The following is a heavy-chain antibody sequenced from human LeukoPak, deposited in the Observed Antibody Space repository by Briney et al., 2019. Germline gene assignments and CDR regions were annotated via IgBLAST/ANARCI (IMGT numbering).Heavy chain of an antibody. CDR2: NNSDDFNT. CDR1: RFTFITYW. D-gene: IGHD1-26*01. V-gene: IGHV3-74*01. CDR3: ARDPYSGSYGAYYYYYMDV. J-gene: IGHJ6*03. Sequence: GGSLRLSCAASRFTFITYWMHGVRLPPGKGLVWVSHNNSDDFNTVYADSVKGRITISRDNSRNTLYLRLNSLRAGDMAVYYCARDPYSGSYGAYYYYYMDVWGKGTTVTISS.